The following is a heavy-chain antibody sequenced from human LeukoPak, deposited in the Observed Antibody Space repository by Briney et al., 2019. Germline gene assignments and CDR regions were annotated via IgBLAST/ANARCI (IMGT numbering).Heavy chain of an antibody. V-gene: IGHV3-30-3*01. J-gene: IGHJ4*02. Sequence: PGGSLRLSCAASGFTFSSYAMHWVRQAPGKGLEWVAVISYDGSNKYYADSVKGRFTISRDNSKNTLYLQMNSLRAEDTAVYYCAREYCSSTSCYDGEIDYWGQGTLVTVSS. CDR1: GFTFSSYA. D-gene: IGHD2-2*01. CDR2: ISYDGSNK. CDR3: AREYCSSTSCYDGEIDY.